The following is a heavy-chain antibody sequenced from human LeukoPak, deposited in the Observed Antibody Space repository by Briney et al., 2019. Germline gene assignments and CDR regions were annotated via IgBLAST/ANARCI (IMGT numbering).Heavy chain of an antibody. CDR2: IYYSGST. V-gene: IGHV4-39*07. CDR3: ATGNIVRCGGSCYRNWFDP. CDR1: GGSISSSSYY. D-gene: IGHD2-15*01. Sequence: SETLSLTCTVCGGSISSSSYYWGWIRQPPGKGLEWIGSIYYSGSTYYNPSLKSRVTISVDTSKNQFSLKLSSVTAADTAVYYCATGNIVRCGGSCYRNWFDPWGQGTLVTVSS. J-gene: IGHJ5*02.